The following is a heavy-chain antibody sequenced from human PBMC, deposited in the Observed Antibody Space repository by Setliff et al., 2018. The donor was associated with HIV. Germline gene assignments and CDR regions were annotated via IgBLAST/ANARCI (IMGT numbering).Heavy chain of an antibody. Sequence: ASVKVSCKASGYTFINNYIHWVRQAPGQGLEWMGLINPTGDITFYPQKFQARVTMTRDTSTSTAYLELRSLRSEDTAVYFCASTGGSENSPDSYAFDIWGLGTLVTVSS. CDR3: ASTGGSENSPDSYAFDI. CDR1: GYTFINNY. J-gene: IGHJ3*02. V-gene: IGHV1-46*01. CDR2: INPTGDIT. D-gene: IGHD3-10*01.